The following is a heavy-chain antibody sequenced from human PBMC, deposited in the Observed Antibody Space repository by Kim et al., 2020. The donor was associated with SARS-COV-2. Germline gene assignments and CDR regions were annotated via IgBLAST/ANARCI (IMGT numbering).Heavy chain of an antibody. CDR3: ATDPVYGDFPEADYYYGMDV. D-gene: IGHD4-17*01. CDR2: IFHDGST. V-gene: IGHV4-4*02. CDR1: GGSIRSSNW. Sequence: SETLSLTCAVSGGSIRSSNWWSWVRQPPGKGLEWIGQIFHDGSTNYNPSLKSRVTISVDKSKNQFSLKLRSVTAADTAVYYCATDPVYGDFPEADYYYGMDVWGQGTTVTVS. J-gene: IGHJ6*02.